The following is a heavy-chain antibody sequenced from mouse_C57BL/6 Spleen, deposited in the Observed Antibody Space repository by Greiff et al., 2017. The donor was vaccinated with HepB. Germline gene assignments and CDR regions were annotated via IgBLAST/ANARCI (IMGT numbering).Heavy chain of an antibody. CDR2: INPNYGTT. D-gene: IGHD1-1*01. CDR1: GYSFTDYN. V-gene: IGHV1-39*01. Sequence: EVQLQQSGPELVKPGASVKISCKVSGYSFTDYNMNWVKQSNGKSLEWIGVINPNYGTTSYNQKFKGKATLTVDQSSSTAYMQLNSLTSEDYAVYYCASITTVRLGAMDYWGQGTSVTVSS. CDR3: ASITTVRLGAMDY. J-gene: IGHJ4*01.